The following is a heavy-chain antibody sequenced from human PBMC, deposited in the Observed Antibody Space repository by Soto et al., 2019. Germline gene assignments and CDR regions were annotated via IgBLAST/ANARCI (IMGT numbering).Heavy chain of an antibody. J-gene: IGHJ4*02. CDR1: GGTFSSYT. CDR3: ARGGDDRRDGTFDY. V-gene: IGHV1-69*02. CDR2: IIPILGIA. Sequence: QVQLVQSGAEVKKPGSSVKVSCKASGGTFSSYTISWVRQAPGQGLEWMGRIIPILGIANYAQKFQGRVTITADKSTSTADMELSSLRSEDTAVYYCARGGDDRRDGTFDYWGQGTLVTVSS. D-gene: IGHD1-1*01.